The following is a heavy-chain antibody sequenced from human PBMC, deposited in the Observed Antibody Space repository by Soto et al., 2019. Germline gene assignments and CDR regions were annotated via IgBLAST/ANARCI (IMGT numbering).Heavy chain of an antibody. V-gene: IGHV3-23*01. D-gene: IGHD3-10*01. J-gene: IGHJ4*02. CDR1: GFTFSSYA. CDR3: AKDPVRRVITMVRGGSYFDY. Sequence: EVQLLESGGGLVQPGGSLRLSCAASGFTFSSYAMSWVRQAPGKGLEWVSAISGSGGSTYYADSVKGRFTISRDNSKNTLYLQMNSLRAEDTAVYYCAKDPVRRVITMVRGGSYFDYWGQGTLVTVSS. CDR2: ISGSGGST.